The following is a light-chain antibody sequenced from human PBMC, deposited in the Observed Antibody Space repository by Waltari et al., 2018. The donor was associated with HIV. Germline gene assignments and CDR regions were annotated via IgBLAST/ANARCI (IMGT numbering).Light chain of an antibody. V-gene: IGLV2-14*03. CDR2: DVI. CDR1: STDS. CDR3: ASYTHSTTLVL. Sequence: QSALTQPASVSGSPGQSITISCIARSTDSVSWYQQHAGKVPKLLIYDVINRPSGVSDRFSVSMSGNTASLTISALQVEDEAEYYCASYTHSTTLVLFGGGTKLTVL. J-gene: IGLJ2*01.